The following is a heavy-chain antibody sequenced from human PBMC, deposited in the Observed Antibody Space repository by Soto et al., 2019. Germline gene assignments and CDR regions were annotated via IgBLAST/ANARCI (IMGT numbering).Heavy chain of an antibody. J-gene: IGHJ3*02. CDR2: IYYSGST. V-gene: IGHV4-39*01. Sequence: NPSETLSLTCTVSGGSISSSSYYWGWIRQPPGKGLEWIGSIYYSGSTYYNPSLKSRVTISVDTSKNQFSLKLSSVTAADTAVYYCARHGGVATTTGAFDIWGQGTMVTVSS. D-gene: IGHD5-12*01. CDR1: GGSISSSSYY. CDR3: ARHGGVATTTGAFDI.